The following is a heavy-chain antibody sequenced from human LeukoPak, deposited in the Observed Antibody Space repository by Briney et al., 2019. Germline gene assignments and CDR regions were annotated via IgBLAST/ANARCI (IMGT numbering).Heavy chain of an antibody. V-gene: IGHV3-21*01. Sequence: GGSLRLSCAASGFTFSSYSMNWVRQAPGKGLEWVSSISSSSSYIYYADSVKGRFTISRDNAKNTLYLQMNSLRAEDTAVYYCARENPYCSGGSCYAPLDYWGQGTLVTVSS. CDR3: ARENPYCSGGSCYAPLDY. D-gene: IGHD2-15*01. CDR1: GFTFSSYS. CDR2: ISSSSSYI. J-gene: IGHJ4*02.